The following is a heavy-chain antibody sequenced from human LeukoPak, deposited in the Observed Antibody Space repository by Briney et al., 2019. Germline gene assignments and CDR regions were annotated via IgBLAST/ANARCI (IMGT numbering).Heavy chain of an antibody. CDR3: ARDYDRDGYAY. CDR1: GVSISSSSYY. D-gene: IGHD5-24*01. Sequence: SETLSLTCTVSGVSISSSSYYWSWIRQPPGKGLEWIGYIYYSGSTNYNPSLKSRVTISVDTSKNQFSLKLSSVTAADTAVYYCARDYDRDGYAYWGQGTLVTVSS. CDR2: IYYSGST. V-gene: IGHV4-61*01. J-gene: IGHJ4*02.